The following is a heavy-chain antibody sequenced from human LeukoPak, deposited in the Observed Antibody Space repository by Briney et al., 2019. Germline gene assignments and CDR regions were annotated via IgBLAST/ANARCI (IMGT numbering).Heavy chain of an antibody. D-gene: IGHD3-10*01. V-gene: IGHV3-30*18. CDR3: AKGYGSGSYYNPFDY. CDR1: GFTFSSYG. J-gene: IGHJ4*02. Sequence: GRSLRLSCAASGFTFSSYGMHWVRQAPGKGLEWVAVISYDGSNKYYADSVKGRFTISRDNYKNTLYLQMNSLRAEDTAVYYCAKGYGSGSYYNPFDYWGQGTLVTVSS. CDR2: ISYDGSNK.